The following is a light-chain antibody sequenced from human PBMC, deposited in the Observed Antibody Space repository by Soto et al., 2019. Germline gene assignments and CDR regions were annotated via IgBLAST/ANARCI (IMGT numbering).Light chain of an antibody. CDR1: SSDVGGYKY. CDR3: CSYAGSSTLYV. Sequence: QSALTQPASVSGSPGQSITISCTGTSSDVGGYKYVSWYQQHPGKAPKLMIYEGSKRPSGVSNRFSGSKSGNTASLTISGLQAEDEADYYCCSYAGSSTLYVFGTGTKLTVL. V-gene: IGLV2-23*01. J-gene: IGLJ1*01. CDR2: EGS.